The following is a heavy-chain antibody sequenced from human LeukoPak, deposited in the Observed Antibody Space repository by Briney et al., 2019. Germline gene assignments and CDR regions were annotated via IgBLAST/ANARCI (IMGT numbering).Heavy chain of an antibody. CDR2: INHSGST. CDR1: GFTFSSYA. Sequence: GSLRLSCAASGFTFSSYAMSWIRQPPGKGLEWIGEINHSGSTNYNPSLKSRVTISVDTSKNQFSLKLSSVSAADTAVYYCARHIAAHSGVDYWGQGTLVTVSS. J-gene: IGHJ4*02. CDR3: ARHIAAHSGVDY. V-gene: IGHV4-34*01. D-gene: IGHD6-13*01.